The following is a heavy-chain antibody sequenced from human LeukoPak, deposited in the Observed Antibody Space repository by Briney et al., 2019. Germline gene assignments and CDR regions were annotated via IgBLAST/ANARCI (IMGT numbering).Heavy chain of an antibody. CDR3: ARDHCSGGSCHWRFDY. D-gene: IGHD2-15*01. J-gene: IGHJ4*02. CDR2: TYFRSKWYN. Sequence: SQTLSLTCAISGDSVSSNSVAWNWTRHSPSRGLEWLGRTYFRSKWYNDYAVSVKGRITINPDTSKNQFSLRLRSVTTEDSAVYYCARDHCSGGSCHWRFDYWGQGTLVTVSS. CDR1: GDSVSSNSVA. V-gene: IGHV6-1*01.